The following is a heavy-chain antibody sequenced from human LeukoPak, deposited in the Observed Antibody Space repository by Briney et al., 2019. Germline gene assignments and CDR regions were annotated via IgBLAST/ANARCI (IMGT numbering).Heavy chain of an antibody. J-gene: IGHJ6*02. V-gene: IGHV3-48*04. CDR2: ISSSSSTI. CDR3: ARVKGPTITYYYYYGMDV. D-gene: IGHD3-3*01. Sequence: GGSLRLSCAASGFTFSSYSMNWVRQAPGKGLEWVSYISSSSSTICYADSVKGRFTISRDNAKNSLYLQMNSLRAEDTAVYYCARVKGPTITYYYYYGMDVWGQGTTVTVSS. CDR1: GFTFSSYS.